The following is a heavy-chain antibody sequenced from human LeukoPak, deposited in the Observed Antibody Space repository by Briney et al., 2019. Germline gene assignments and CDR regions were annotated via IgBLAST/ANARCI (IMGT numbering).Heavy chain of an antibody. CDR1: GGSISSSSYY. CDR3: ARQDYGSGIPFGMDV. CDR2: IYYSGST. J-gene: IGHJ6*02. V-gene: IGHV4-39*01. Sequence: SETLSLTCTVSGGSISSSSYYWGWIRQPPGKGLERIGSIYYSGSTYYNPSLKSRVTISVDTSKNQFSLKLSSVTAADTAVYYCARQDYGSGIPFGMDVWGQGTTVTVSS. D-gene: IGHD3-10*01.